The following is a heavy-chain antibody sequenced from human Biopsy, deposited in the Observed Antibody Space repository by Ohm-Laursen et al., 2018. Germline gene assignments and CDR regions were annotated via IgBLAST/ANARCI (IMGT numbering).Heavy chain of an antibody. CDR1: GFSVSSYD. CDR3: ARGVLVTKYITAWYGLATYPKPSGFEYRGMDV. J-gene: IGHJ6*02. D-gene: IGHD5-18*01. V-gene: IGHV4-34*01. Sequence: LRLSCSASGFSVSSYDMNWVRQAPGKGLEWIGEIKQSGDTKYNPSLKSRVTISADTSKNQFSLKLTSVTAADTALYFCARGVLVTKYITAWYGLATYPKPSGFEYRGMDVWGQGTTVTVSS. CDR2: IKQSGDT.